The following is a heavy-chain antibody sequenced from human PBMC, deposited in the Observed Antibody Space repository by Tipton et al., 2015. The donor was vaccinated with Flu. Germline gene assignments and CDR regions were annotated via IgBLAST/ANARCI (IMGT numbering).Heavy chain of an antibody. V-gene: IGHV3-49*04. CDR3: TTATVTFRYYYYMDV. J-gene: IGHJ6*03. D-gene: IGHD4-17*01. CDR2: IRSKAYGGTT. CDR1: GFTFGDYA. Sequence: SLRLSCTASGFTFGDYAMSWVRQAPGKGLEWVGFIRSKAYGGTTEYAASVKGRFTISRDDSKSIAYLQMNSLKTEDTAVYYCTTATVTFRYYYYMDVWGKGTTVTVSS.